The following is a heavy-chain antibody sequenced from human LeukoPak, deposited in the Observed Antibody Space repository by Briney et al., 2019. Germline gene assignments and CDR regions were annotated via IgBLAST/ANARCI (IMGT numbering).Heavy chain of an antibody. Sequence: ASVKVSCKASEYAFTIYTVHWVRQAPGQGLEWMGWINAGNGNTKYSQKFQGRITFTRDTSASTAYMELSSLRSEDTAIYYCARDRHSSAWPGPYYYYAMDVWGQGTTVTVSS. J-gene: IGHJ6*02. V-gene: IGHV1-3*01. CDR1: EYAFTIYT. D-gene: IGHD3-22*01. CDR2: INAGNGNT. CDR3: ARDRHSSAWPGPYYYYAMDV.